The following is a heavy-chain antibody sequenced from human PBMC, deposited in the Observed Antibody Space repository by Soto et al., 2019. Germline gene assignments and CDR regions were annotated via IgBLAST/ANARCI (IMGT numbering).Heavy chain of an antibody. CDR1: GGTFSSYA. V-gene: IGHV1-69*13. J-gene: IGHJ6*02. D-gene: IGHD5-12*01. CDR3: ARDRGGRWLQLTPYYYYYGMDV. CDR2: IIPIFGTA. Sequence: GASVKVSCKASGGTFSSYAISWVRQAPGQGLEWMGGIIPIFGTANYAQKFQGRVTITADESTSTAYMELSSLRSEDTAVYYCARDRGGRWLQLTPYYYYYGMDVWGQGTTVTVSS.